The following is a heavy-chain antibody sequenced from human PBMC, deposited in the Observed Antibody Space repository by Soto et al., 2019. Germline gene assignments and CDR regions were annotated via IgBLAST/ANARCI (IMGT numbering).Heavy chain of an antibody. CDR3: AGDKFGQLVARRGGWYYSEGFDY. D-gene: IGHD6-13*01. CDR2: ISAYNGNT. V-gene: IGHV1-18*01. J-gene: IGHJ4*02. CDR1: GYTFTSYG. Sequence: ASVKVSCKASGYTFTSYGISWVRQAPGQGLEWMGWISAYNGNTNYAQKLQGRVTMTTDTSTSTAYMELRSLRSDDTAVYYFAGDKFGQLVARRGGWYYSEGFDYWGQGTLVTVSS.